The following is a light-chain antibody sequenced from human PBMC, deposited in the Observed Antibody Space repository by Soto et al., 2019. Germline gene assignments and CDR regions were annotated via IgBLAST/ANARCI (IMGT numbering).Light chain of an antibody. CDR1: SSDVGGYNY. CDR3: SSYTSSSTYVV. CDR2: DVS. J-gene: IGLJ2*01. V-gene: IGLV2-14*01. Sequence: QSALTQPASVSGSPGQSITISCTGTSSDVGGYNYVSWYQQHPGKAPKLMIYDVSNRPSGVSNRFSGPKSGNTASLTISGLQAEYEADYYCSSYTSSSTYVVFGGGTKLTVL.